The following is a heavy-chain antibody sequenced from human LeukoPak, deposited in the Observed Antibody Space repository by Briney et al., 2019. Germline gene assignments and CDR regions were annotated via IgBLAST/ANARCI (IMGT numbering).Heavy chain of an antibody. V-gene: IGHV4-39*01. D-gene: IGHD2-2*01. J-gene: IGHJ4*02. CDR2: IYYSGST. CDR3: GRHRVTITSPMDY. CDR1: GGSISSTTYY. Sequence: PSETLSLTCSGSGGSISSTTYYWGWIRQPPGKGLEWIGSIYYSGSTYYNPSLKSRVTISVDTSKNQFSLKLSSVTAADTAVYFCGRHRVTITSPMDYWGQGTLVTVSS.